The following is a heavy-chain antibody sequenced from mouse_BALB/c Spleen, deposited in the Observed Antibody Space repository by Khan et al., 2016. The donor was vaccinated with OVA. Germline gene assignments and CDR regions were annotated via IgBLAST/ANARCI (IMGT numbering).Heavy chain of an antibody. Sequence: EVQLQESGPGLVKSSQSLSLTCPVTGYSITSDYAWNWIRQFPGNKLEWMGYISYSGNTKYNPSLKSRISITRDTSKNQFFLQLNSVTIEDTATYYCARVYGGDFDYWGQGTTLTVSS. D-gene: IGHD1-1*01. CDR1: GYSITSDYA. CDR2: ISYSGNT. V-gene: IGHV3-2*02. CDR3: ARVYGGDFDY. J-gene: IGHJ2*01.